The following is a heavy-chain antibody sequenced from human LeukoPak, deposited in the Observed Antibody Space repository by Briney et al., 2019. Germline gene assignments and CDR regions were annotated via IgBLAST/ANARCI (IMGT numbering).Heavy chain of an antibody. V-gene: IGHV3-30*04. CDR2: ISYDGSNK. Sequence: PGRSLRLSCAASGFTFSSYAMHWVRQAPGKGLEWVAVISYDGSNKYYADSVKGRFTISRDNSKNTLYLQMNSLRAEDTAVYYCAREGYDFWSGAPHTHRAGAFDIWGQGTMVTVSS. CDR1: GFTFSSYA. J-gene: IGHJ3*02. CDR3: AREGYDFWSGAPHTHRAGAFDI. D-gene: IGHD3-3*01.